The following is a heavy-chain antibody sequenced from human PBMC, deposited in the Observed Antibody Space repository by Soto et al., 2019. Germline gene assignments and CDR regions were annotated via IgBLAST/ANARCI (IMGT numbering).Heavy chain of an antibody. CDR2: MSPDSGNA. CDR1: GYTFTDYD. Sequence: QVQVVQSRTEVKKPGASVKVSCKTSGYTFTDYDINWVRQTTGQGLEWMGWMSPDSGNAGYAQQFQGRVTMTNNTSTSTAYMELRSLRSEDTAMYYCEVTTGYWGQGTMVTVSS. V-gene: IGHV1-8*01. CDR3: EVTTGY. J-gene: IGHJ4*02. D-gene: IGHD2-21*02.